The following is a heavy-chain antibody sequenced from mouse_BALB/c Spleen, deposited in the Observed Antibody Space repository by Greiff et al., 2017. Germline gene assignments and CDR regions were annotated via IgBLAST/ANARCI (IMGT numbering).Heavy chain of an antibody. V-gene: IGHV2-9-2*01. CDR2: IWTGGGT. CDR3: VRDPRGYYYAMDY. Sequence: QVQLQQSGPGLVAPSQSLSITCTVSGFSLTSYDISWIRQPPGKGLEWLGVIWTGGGTNYNSAFMSRLSISKDNSKSQVFLKMNSLQTDDTAIYYCVRDPRGYYYAMDYWGQGTSVTVSS. J-gene: IGHJ4*01. CDR1: GFSLTSYD.